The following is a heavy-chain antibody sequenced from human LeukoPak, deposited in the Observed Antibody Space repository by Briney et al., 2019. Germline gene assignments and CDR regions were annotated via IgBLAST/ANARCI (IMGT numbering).Heavy chain of an antibody. CDR1: GFTFSTYA. Sequence: GGSLRLSCAASGFTFSTYAMSWVRQAPGKGLEWVSAISGSGGTTYYADSVKGRFTISRDNSKNTLYLQMNSLRAEDTAVYYCVKDKDYSNYGRYDYWGQGTLVTVSS. D-gene: IGHD4-11*01. V-gene: IGHV3-23*01. CDR2: ISGSGGTT. CDR3: VKDKDYSNYGRYDY. J-gene: IGHJ4*02.